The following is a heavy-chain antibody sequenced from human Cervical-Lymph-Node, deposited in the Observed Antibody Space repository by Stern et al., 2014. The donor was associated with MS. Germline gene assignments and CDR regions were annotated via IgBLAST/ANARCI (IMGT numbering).Heavy chain of an antibody. Sequence: EMQLVESGAEVKKPGESLKISCKGSEYNFNTHWIAWVRQMPGKGLEWLGNIYPGNSDTRYNPSLQGQVSISADKSIPTAYLHFSSLKASDSAMYFCARHGGPNWNHEAHNWFDPWGQGTLVTVSS. D-gene: IGHD1-14*01. CDR1: EYNFNTHW. CDR2: IYPGNSDT. V-gene: IGHV5-51*03. J-gene: IGHJ5*02. CDR3: ARHGGPNWNHEAHNWFDP.